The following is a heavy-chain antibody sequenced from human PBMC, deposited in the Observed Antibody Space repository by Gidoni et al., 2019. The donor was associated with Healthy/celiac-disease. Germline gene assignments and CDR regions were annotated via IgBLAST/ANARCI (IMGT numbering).Heavy chain of an antibody. CDR1: GGSISSSSYY. J-gene: IGHJ4*02. D-gene: IGHD3-10*01. V-gene: IGHV4-39*01. Sequence: QLQLQESGPGLVKPSETLSLTCTVSGGSISSSSYYWGWIRQPPGKGLEWIGSIYYSGSTYYNPSLKSRVTISVDTSKNQFSLKLSSVTAADTAVYYCASMVRGVRMLDYWGQGTLVTVSS. CDR3: ASMVRGVRMLDY. CDR2: IYYSGST.